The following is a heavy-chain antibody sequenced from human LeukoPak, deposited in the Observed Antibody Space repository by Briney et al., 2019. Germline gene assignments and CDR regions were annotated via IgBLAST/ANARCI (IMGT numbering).Heavy chain of an antibody. CDR1: GYTFTNYG. CDR3: ARYTVTEPDY. CDR2: ISTYNGNT. D-gene: IGHD4-17*01. J-gene: IGHJ4*02. Sequence: ASVKVSCKASGYTFTNYGISWVRQAPGQGLEWMGWISTYNGNTNYVQKIQGRVTMTRDTSTTTAYMELRSLRSDDTAVYYCARYTVTEPDYWGQGTLVTVSS. V-gene: IGHV1-18*01.